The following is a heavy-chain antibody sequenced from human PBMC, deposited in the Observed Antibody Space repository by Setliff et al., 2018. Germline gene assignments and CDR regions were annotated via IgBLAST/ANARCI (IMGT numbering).Heavy chain of an antibody. J-gene: IGHJ3*02. CDR3: ARGTTGAFDI. D-gene: IGHD1-1*01. V-gene: IGHV4-59*08. CDR2: IYYSGST. CDR1: GGSISDYY. Sequence: SETLSLTCTVSGGSISDYYWSWIRQAPGKGLEWIGYIYYSGSTYYNPSLKSRVTISVDKSKNQFSLKLSSVTAADTAVYYCARGTTGAFDIWGQGTMVTVSS.